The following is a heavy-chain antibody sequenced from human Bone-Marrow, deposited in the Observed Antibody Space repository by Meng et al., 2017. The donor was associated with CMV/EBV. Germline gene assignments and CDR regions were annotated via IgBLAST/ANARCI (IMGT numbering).Heavy chain of an antibody. J-gene: IGHJ6*02. D-gene: IGHD3-3*01. CDR1: GFSFSVYA. CDR2: ISSSSSYI. Sequence: GESLKISCAASGFSFSVYAMNWVRQAPGKGLEWVSSISSSSSYIYYADSVKGRFTISRDNAKNSLYLQMNSLRAEDTAVYYCARNMYDFWSGYPLFGYYYGMDVWGQGTTVTVSS. CDR3: ARNMYDFWSGYPLFGYYYGMDV. V-gene: IGHV3-21*01.